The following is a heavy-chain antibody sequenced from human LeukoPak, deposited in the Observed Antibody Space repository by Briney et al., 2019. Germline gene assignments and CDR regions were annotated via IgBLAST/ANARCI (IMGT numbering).Heavy chain of an antibody. CDR2: INPNSGGT. V-gene: IGHV1-2*02. D-gene: IGHD6-19*01. Sequence: ALVKVSCKASGYTFTGYYMHWVRQAPGQGLEWMGWINPNSGGTNYAQKFQGRVTMTRDTSISTAYMELSRLRSDDTAVYYCASKAGIAVAGLFDYWGQGTLVTVSS. CDR3: ASKAGIAVAGLFDY. J-gene: IGHJ4*02. CDR1: GYTFTGYY.